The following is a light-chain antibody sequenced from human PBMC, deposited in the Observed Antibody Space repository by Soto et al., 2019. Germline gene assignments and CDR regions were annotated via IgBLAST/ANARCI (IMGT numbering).Light chain of an antibody. CDR3: QQYCSSLLT. CDR2: GAS. CDR1: QSVSSSY. V-gene: IGKV3-20*01. Sequence: EIVLTQSPGTLSLSPGERATLSCRASQSVSSSYLAWYQQKPGQAPRLLIYGASSRATGIPDRFSGSGSGTDFTLTISSLEPEDVAVYYCQQYCSSLLTFGGGTKVEIK. J-gene: IGKJ4*01.